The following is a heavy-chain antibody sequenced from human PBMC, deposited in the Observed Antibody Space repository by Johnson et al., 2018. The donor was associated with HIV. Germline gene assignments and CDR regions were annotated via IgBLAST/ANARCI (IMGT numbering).Heavy chain of an antibody. V-gene: IGHV3-53*01. CDR1: GFTVSSNY. Sequence: EVQPVESGGGLIQPGGSLRLSCAASGFTVSSNYMSWVRQAPGKGLEWVSVIYSGGSTYYADSVKGRFTISRDNSKNTLYLQMNSLRAEDTAVYYCARDLRYSGYEYAFDIWGQGTMVTVSS. J-gene: IGHJ3*02. D-gene: IGHD5-12*01. CDR2: IYSGGST. CDR3: ARDLRYSGYEYAFDI.